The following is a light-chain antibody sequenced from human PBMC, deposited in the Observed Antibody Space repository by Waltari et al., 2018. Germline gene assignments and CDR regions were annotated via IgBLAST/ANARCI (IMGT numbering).Light chain of an antibody. J-gene: IGLJ3*02. CDR2: NTN. V-gene: IGLV1-44*01. CDR3: AAWDDSLGAV. Sequence: QSVLTQPPSVSGTPGQRVTISCSGSFSNIGSNSVNWYQQLPGTSPRLLIYNTNQGPSRVPHRFSASKSGTSASLAITGLQSEDEAYYYCAAWDDSLGAVFGGGTKLTVL. CDR1: FSNIGSNS.